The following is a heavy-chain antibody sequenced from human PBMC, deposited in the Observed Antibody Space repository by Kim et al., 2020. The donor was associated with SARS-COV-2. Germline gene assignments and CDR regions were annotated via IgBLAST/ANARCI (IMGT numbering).Heavy chain of an antibody. CDR3: ARAQRAFDI. Sequence: GTTNYTPSPHVRDTISGDQSKNHCSMKLSSVTAADTAVYYCARAQRAFDIWGQGTMVTVSS. V-gene: IGHV4-34*01. J-gene: IGHJ3*02. CDR2: GTT.